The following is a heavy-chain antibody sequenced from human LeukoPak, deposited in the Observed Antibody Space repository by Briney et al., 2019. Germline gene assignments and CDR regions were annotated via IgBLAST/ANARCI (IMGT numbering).Heavy chain of an antibody. CDR3: AKSLSYFDWSPLNY. V-gene: IGHV3-9*01. CDR2: ISWNGGSI. D-gene: IGHD3-9*01. J-gene: IGHJ4*02. CDR1: GFTFDDYA. Sequence: SLRLSCAASGFTFDDYAMHWVRQPPGKGLEWVSGISWNGGSIGYADSVKGRITISRGNAKNSLYLQMNSLRAEDTALYYCAKSLSYFDWSPLNYWGQGTLVTVSS.